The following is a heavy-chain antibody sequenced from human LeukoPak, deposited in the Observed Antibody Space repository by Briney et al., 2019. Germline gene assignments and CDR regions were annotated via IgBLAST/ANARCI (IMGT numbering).Heavy chain of an antibody. D-gene: IGHD3-3*01. V-gene: IGHV3-23*01. Sequence: GGSLTLSCAASGFTFSIYDMSWVRQAPGKGLECVSAITRGVGSTYYADSVKGRSTISRDNSKNTLYLQMNSLRAEDTAVYYCATVQTTIFGVVRWDAFDIWGQGTMVTVSS. CDR2: ITRGVGST. CDR3: ATVQTTIFGVVRWDAFDI. CDR1: GFTFSIYD. J-gene: IGHJ3*02.